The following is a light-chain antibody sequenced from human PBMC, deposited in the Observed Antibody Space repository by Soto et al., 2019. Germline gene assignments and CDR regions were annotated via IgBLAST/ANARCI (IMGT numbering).Light chain of an antibody. Sequence: QAVVTQPPSASGTPGQGVNISCSGSTPNIGKNVVNWYQQLPGKAPKLLMFTNDRRPSGVPDRFSGSKSGTSASLAISGLQPEDEADYYCAAWDDSLNDVVFGGGTKLTVL. CDR2: TND. CDR3: AAWDDSLNDVV. J-gene: IGLJ2*01. V-gene: IGLV1-44*01. CDR1: TPNIGKNV.